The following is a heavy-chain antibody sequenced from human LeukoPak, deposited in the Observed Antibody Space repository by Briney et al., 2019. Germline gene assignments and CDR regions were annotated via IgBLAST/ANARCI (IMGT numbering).Heavy chain of an antibody. CDR2: IIPIFGTA. V-gene: IGHV1-69*05. D-gene: IGHD6-13*01. CDR3: ARVYSSSWYNQDNWFDP. CDR1: GGTFSSYA. Sequence: SVKVSCKASGGTFSSYAISWVRQAPGQGLEWMGGIIPIFGTANYAQKFQGRVTITTDESTSTAYMELSSLRSEDTAVYYCARVYSSSWYNQDNWFDPWGQGTLVTVSS. J-gene: IGHJ5*02.